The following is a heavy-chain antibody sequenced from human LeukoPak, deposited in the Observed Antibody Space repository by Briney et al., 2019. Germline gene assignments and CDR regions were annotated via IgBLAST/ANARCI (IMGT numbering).Heavy chain of an antibody. V-gene: IGHV4-39*01. CDR1: GGSISSSIYY. J-gene: IGHJ4*02. CDR3: ARLLDCSGGSCYSAGGY. Sequence: KPSETLSLTCTVSGGSISSSIYYWGWIRQPPGKGLERIWGIYYSGSTYYNPSLKSRVTISVDTSKNQFSLKLSSVPAADTAVYYCARLLDCSGGSCYSAGGYWGQGTLVTVSS. CDR2: IYYSGST. D-gene: IGHD2-15*01.